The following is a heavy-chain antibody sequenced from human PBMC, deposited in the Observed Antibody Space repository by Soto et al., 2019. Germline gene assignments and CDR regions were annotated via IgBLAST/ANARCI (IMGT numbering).Heavy chain of an antibody. CDR1: GYTFTSYD. D-gene: IGHD2-2*02. V-gene: IGHV1-8*01. CDR2: MNPNSGNT. Sequence: ASVKVSCKASGYTFTSYDINWVRQATGQGLEWMGWMNPNSGNTGYARKFQGRVTMTRNTSISTAYMELSSLRSEDTAVYYCARARAYCSSTSCYMVWRGPHYYYGMDVWGQGTTVTVSS. J-gene: IGHJ6*02. CDR3: ARARAYCSSTSCYMVWRGPHYYYGMDV.